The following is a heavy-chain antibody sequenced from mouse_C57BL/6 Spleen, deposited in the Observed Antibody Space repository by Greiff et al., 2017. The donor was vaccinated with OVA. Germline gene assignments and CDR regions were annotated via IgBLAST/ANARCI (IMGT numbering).Heavy chain of an antibody. CDR2: IWSGGST. CDR3: ARRAYYSNYYYAMDY. Sequence: QVQLKQSGPGLVQPSQSLSITCTVSGFSLTSYGVHWVRQSPGKGLEWLGVIWSGGSTDYNAALISRLSISKDNSKSQVFFKMNSLQADDTAIYYCARRAYYSNYYYAMDYWGQGTSVTVSS. CDR1: GFSLTSYG. D-gene: IGHD2-5*01. V-gene: IGHV2-2*01. J-gene: IGHJ4*01.